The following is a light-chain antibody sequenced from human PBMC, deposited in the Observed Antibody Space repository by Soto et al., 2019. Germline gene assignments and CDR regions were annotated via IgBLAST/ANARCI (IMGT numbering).Light chain of an antibody. CDR3: AAWDDSMTGCV. CDR2: TND. CDR1: RSNIGGNT. J-gene: IGLJ1*01. V-gene: IGLV1-44*01. Sequence: QSVLTQPPSASGTPGQRATISCSGSRSNIGGNTVNWYKQLPGPAPKLLIYTNDQRPSGVPDRFSGSKSGTSASLVISGLQSEDEADYYCAAWDDSMTGCVFGTGTKVTVL.